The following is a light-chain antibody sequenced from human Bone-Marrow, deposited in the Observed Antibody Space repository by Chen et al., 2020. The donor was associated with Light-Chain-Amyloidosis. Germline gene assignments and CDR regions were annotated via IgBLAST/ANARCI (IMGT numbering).Light chain of an antibody. CDR1: SSTIGNNS. CDR2: NNS. J-gene: IGLJ3*02. Sequence: QPVLTHPPSAPGTPVPRAIISPSGSSSTIGNNSVYWYQQLPGTAPNRRIYNNSQRPSGVPDRISGSKSGTSASLAISGLRSEDESDYYCAAWDDSLSIWVFGGGTKVTVL. V-gene: IGLV1-47*01. CDR3: AAWDDSLSIWV.